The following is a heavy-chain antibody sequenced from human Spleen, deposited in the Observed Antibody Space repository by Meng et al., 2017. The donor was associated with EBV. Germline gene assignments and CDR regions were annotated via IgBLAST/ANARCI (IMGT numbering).Heavy chain of an antibody. CDR2: MNPKSGNT. V-gene: IGHV1-8*01. CDR1: GHTFTNYN. J-gene: IGHJ4*02. D-gene: IGHD3-10*01. CDR3: ARGGFQITMVEGVLFY. Sequence: VKMVPSGAEVKKPGASVKVSCKASGHTFTNYNINWVRQATGQGLEWMGWMNPKSGNTGYAQKFQGRVTMTRNTSISTAYMELSSLTSEDTAVYYCARGGFQITMVEGVLFYWGQGTLVTVSS.